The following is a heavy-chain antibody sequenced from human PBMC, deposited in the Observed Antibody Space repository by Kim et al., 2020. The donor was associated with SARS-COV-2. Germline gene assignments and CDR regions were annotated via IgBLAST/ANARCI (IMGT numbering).Heavy chain of an antibody. D-gene: IGHD2-2*02. CDR1: GFTFSSYG. Sequence: GGSLRLSCAASGFTFSSYGMHWVRQAPGKGLEWVAVISYDGSNKYYADSVKGRFTISRDNSKNTLYLQMNSLRAEDTAVYYCAKGPYCSSTSSYIGYFDYWGQGTLVTVSS. V-gene: IGHV3-30*18. CDR2: ISYDGSNK. J-gene: IGHJ4*02. CDR3: AKGPYCSSTSSYIGYFDY.